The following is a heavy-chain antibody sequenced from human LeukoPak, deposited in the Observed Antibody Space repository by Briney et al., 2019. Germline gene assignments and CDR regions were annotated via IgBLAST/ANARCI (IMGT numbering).Heavy chain of an antibody. D-gene: IGHD6-19*01. Sequence: PGGSLRLSCVASGFTFSNYEMIWVRQAPGKGLEWVSYISSSDTTTYYADSVKGRFTISRDNAKNSLYLQMNSLRAEDTAVYYCVRDWQWLVFRGQGTLVTVSS. CDR3: VRDWQWLVF. V-gene: IGHV3-48*03. J-gene: IGHJ4*02. CDR1: GFTFSNYE. CDR2: ISSSDTTT.